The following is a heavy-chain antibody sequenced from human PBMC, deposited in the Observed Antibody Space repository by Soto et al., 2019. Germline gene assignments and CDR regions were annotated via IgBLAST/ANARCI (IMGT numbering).Heavy chain of an antibody. Sequence: PSETLSLTCTVSGGSISSGGYYWSWIRQHPGKGLEWIGYIYYSGSTYYNPSLKSRVTISVDTSKNQFSLKLSSVTAADTAVYYCARDPHYDFWSGYSFHYGMDVWGQGTTVTVSS. CDR2: IYYSGST. D-gene: IGHD3-3*01. V-gene: IGHV4-31*03. CDR3: ARDPHYDFWSGYSFHYGMDV. J-gene: IGHJ6*02. CDR1: GGSISSGGYY.